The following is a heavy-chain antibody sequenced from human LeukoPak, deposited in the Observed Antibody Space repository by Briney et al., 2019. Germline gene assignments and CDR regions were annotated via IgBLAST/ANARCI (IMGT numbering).Heavy chain of an antibody. Sequence: PSETLSLTCAVSGGSNSSSNWWSWVRQPPGKGLEWIGEIYHSGGTNYNPSLKSRVTISVDKSKNQFSLKLSSVTAADTAVYYCARERSMVRGMSWFDPWGQGTLVTVSA. J-gene: IGHJ5*02. V-gene: IGHV4-4*02. CDR3: ARERSMVRGMSWFDP. D-gene: IGHD3-10*01. CDR2: IYHSGGT. CDR1: GGSNSSSNW.